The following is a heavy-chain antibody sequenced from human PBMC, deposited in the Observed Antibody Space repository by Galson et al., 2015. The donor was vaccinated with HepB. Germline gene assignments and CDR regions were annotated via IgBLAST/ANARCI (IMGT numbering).Heavy chain of an antibody. D-gene: IGHD2-15*01. V-gene: IGHV1-18*01. CDR3: ASGVLVGVVGGGQNNWFDP. J-gene: IGHJ5*02. Sequence: SVKVSCKASGYTFSTYSITWVRQAPGQGLEWMGWISPYNRETNYARKFQGRVTMTTDTFTSTAYMEIRSLRSDDTALYYCASGVLVGVVGGGQNNWFDPWGQGTLVTVSS. CDR1: GYTFSTYS. CDR2: ISPYNRET.